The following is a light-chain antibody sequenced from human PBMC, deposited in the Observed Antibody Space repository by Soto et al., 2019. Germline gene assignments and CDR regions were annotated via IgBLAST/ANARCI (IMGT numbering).Light chain of an antibody. V-gene: IGKV3-20*01. Sequence: EIGLPQSPAPLSLPPGKKATPSGRPSHLFLRNFLAWYQLKSGRPPRFVIHGASIRATDIPDRFSGGGSGTDFSLTISRLQREDFAVYYCQQCGSPPFTFGPGTKVDIK. J-gene: IGKJ3*01. CDR3: QQCGSPPFT. CDR2: GAS. CDR1: HLFLRNF.